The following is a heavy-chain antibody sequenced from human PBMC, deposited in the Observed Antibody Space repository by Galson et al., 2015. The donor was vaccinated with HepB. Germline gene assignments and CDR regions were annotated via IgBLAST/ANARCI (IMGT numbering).Heavy chain of an antibody. D-gene: IGHD1-26*01. CDR1: GFTVSNSF. J-gene: IGHJ4*02. V-gene: IGHV3-66*01. Sequence: SLRLSCAASGFTVSNSFMSWVRQAPGKGLEWVSVIYSGGITYDADSVKGRFTISRDNSKNTLYLQMNSLRAEDTAVYYCARGLVGGTPFDYWGQGTLVTVSS. CDR2: IYSGGIT. CDR3: ARGLVGGTPFDY.